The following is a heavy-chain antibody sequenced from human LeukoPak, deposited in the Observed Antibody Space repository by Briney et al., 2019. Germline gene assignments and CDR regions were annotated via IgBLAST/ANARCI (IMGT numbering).Heavy chain of an antibody. J-gene: IGHJ4*02. CDR1: GFTFSSYA. V-gene: IGHV3-7*03. CDR3: ARRYFDY. CDR2: IKEDGSEK. Sequence: GGSLRLSCAASGFTFSSYAMSWVRQAPGKGLEWVANIKEDGSEKYYVDSVKGRFTISRDNAKNSLYLQMNSLRAEDTAVYYCARRYFDYWGQGTLVTVSS.